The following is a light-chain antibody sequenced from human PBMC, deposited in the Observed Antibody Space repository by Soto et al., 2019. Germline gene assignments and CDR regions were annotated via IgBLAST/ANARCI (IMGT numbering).Light chain of an antibody. CDR1: SSDISAYNY. V-gene: IGLV2-14*01. CDR2: DVS. J-gene: IGLJ2*01. CDR3: CSYTRSGTLS. Sequence: QSVLTQPASVSGSPGQSITISCTGTSSDISAYNYVSWYQHHPGQAPQLVIYDVSSRPSGISDRFSGSKSGNTASLTISGLQAEDTAHYYCCSYTRSGTLSFGRGTKVTVL.